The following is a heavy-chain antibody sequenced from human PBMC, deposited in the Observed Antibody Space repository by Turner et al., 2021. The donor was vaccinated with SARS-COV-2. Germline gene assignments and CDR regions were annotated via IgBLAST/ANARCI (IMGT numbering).Heavy chain of an antibody. V-gene: IGHV3-23*01. D-gene: IGHD6-13*01. CDR1: GFSFLSYA. CDR3: AKISSWPFG. CDR2: ISDNGATT. J-gene: IGHJ4*02. Sequence: EVQLLESGGDLVQPGGSLRLSCGASGFSFLSYAMTWVRQAPGKGLEWVSYISDNGATTKYADSVRGRFTISRDNSKNTLYLKMNSLRDEDTAVYYCAKISSWPFGWGQGTLVTVSS.